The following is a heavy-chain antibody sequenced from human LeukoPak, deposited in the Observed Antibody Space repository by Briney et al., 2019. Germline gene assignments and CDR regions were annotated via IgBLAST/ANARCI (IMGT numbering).Heavy chain of an antibody. D-gene: IGHD6-13*01. CDR1: GFTFSSYS. V-gene: IGHV3-21*01. CDR2: ISDSGDST. CDR3: ARVAAASGAF. Sequence: PGGSLRLSCAASGFTFSSYSMNWVRQAPGKGLQWVSSISDSGDSTYYADSVKGRFTISRDNAKNTLYLQMNSLRAEDTAVYYCARVAAASGAFWGQGTMVTVSS. J-gene: IGHJ3*01.